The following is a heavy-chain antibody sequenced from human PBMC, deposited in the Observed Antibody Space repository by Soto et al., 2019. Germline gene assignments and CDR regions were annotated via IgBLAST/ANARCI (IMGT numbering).Heavy chain of an antibody. CDR1: GYTFTSYG. CDR3: ARDYWEPECTNGVCYTWDSAY. CDR2: ISAYNGNT. J-gene: IGHJ4*02. Sequence: QVPLVQSGAEVKKPGASVKVSCKASGYTFTSYGISWVRQAPGQGLEWMGWISAYNGNTNYAQKLQGRVTMAPETATSTAYMELRSLRSDDTAVYYCARDYWEPECTNGVCYTWDSAYWGQGTLVTVSS. D-gene: IGHD2-8*01. V-gene: IGHV1-18*01.